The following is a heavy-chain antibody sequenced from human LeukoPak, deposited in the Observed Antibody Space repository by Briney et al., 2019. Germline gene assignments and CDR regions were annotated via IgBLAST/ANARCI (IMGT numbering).Heavy chain of an antibody. CDR2: INPNTGAT. CDR1: GYILSDYF. D-gene: IGHD2-2*01. V-gene: IGHV1-2*02. Sequence: ASVKVSCKASGYILSDYFIHWVRQAPGQGLEWMGWINPNTGATRFAQKFEGRVTLTRDTSISTVYMELSRLKSDDRAAYYCARMYSSNRYDYWGQGTLVTVSS. J-gene: IGHJ4*02. CDR3: ARMYSSNRYDY.